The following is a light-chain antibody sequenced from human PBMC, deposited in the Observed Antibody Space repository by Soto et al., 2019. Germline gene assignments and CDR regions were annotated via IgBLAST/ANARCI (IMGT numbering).Light chain of an antibody. V-gene: IGLV2-14*01. CDR3: SSYTSSSPYV. J-gene: IGLJ1*01. CDR1: SSDVGGYNY. CDR2: EVS. Sequence: QSALTQPASVSGSPGQSITISCTGTSSDVGGYNYVSWYQQHPGKAPKLMIYEVSNRPSGVSNRFSGSKSGNTASLTISGLQAEDEADYYCSSYTSSSPYVLRTGPK.